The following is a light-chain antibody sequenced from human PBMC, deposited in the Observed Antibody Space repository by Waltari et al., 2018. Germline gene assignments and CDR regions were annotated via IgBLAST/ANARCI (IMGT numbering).Light chain of an antibody. V-gene: IGKV1-5*03. CDR3: QQYNSYSMYT. J-gene: IGKJ2*01. Sequence: DIQMTQSPATLSAFVGDKVTISCRASQRINRWLAWYQQKPGKAPKLLIYEASRLENGVPSRFSGSGSGTEFTLTITSLQPDDFASYYCQQYNSYSMYTFGQGTKLEIK. CDR1: QRINRW. CDR2: EAS.